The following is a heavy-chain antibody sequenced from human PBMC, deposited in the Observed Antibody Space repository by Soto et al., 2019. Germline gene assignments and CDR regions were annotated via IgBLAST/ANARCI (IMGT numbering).Heavy chain of an antibody. CDR2: INHSGNT. J-gene: IGHJ3*02. CDR1: GVSFSGYY. V-gene: IGHV4-34*01. Sequence: SETLSLTCAVYGVSFSGYYWSWIRQPPGKGLEWIGQINHSGNTNYNPSLKSRVTISVDTSKNQFSLKLSSVTAEDTAVYYCARDWGDYIRFDAFDIWGQGTMVTVSS. CDR3: ARDWGDYIRFDAFDI. D-gene: IGHD4-17*01.